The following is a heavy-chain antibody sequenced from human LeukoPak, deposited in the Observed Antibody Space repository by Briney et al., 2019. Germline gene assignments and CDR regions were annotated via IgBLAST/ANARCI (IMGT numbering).Heavy chain of an antibody. CDR2: IYYSGST. Sequence: PSETLSLTCTVSGGSISSYYWSWLRQPPGKGLEWIGYIYYSGSTNYNPSLKSRVTISVDTSKNQFSLKLSSVTAADTAVYYCARARPYLGDTAMLDYYYYGMDVWGQGTTVTVSS. D-gene: IGHD5-18*01. V-gene: IGHV4-59*01. J-gene: IGHJ6*02. CDR3: ARARPYLGDTAMLDYYYYGMDV. CDR1: GGSISSYY.